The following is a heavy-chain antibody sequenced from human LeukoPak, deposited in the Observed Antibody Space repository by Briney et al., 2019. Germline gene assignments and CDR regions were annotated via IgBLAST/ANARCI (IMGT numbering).Heavy chain of an antibody. J-gene: IGHJ4*02. Sequence: GESLRLSCAASGFTFDDYAMHWVRQAPGKGLEWVSGISWNSGSIGYADSVKGRFTISRDNAKNSLYLQMNSLRAEDTALYYCAKATGPVVPAATFDYGGQGTLVTVSS. CDR3: AKATGPVVPAATFDY. V-gene: IGHV3-9*01. CDR2: ISWNSGSI. D-gene: IGHD2-2*01. CDR1: GFTFDDYA.